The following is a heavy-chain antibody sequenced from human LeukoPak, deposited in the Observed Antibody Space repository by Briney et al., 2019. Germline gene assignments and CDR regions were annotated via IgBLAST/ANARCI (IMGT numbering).Heavy chain of an antibody. CDR1: GFTFSSYW. J-gene: IGHJ4*02. V-gene: IGHV3-74*01. CDR2: INSDGSST. Sequence: PGGSLRLSCAASGFTFSSYWMHWVRQAPGKGLVWVSRINSDGSSTSYADSVKGRFTIYRDNAKNTLYLQMNSLRAEDTAVYYCARALPRAYCGGDCYCFDYWGQGTLVTVSS. D-gene: IGHD2-21*01. CDR3: ARALPRAYCGGDCYCFDY.